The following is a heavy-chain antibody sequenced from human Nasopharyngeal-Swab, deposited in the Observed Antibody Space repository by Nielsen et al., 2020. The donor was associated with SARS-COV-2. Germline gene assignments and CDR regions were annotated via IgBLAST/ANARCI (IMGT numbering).Heavy chain of an antibody. CDR1: GLTFDDYA. Sequence: SLKISCAASGLTFDDYAMHWVRQAPGKGLEWVSGISWNSGSIGYADSVKGRFTISRDNAKNSLYLQMNSLRAEDTALYYCAKGGYCSGGSCFNWFDPWGQGTLVTVSS. CDR3: AKGGYCSGGSCFNWFDP. CDR2: ISWNSGSI. D-gene: IGHD2-15*01. V-gene: IGHV3-9*01. J-gene: IGHJ5*02.